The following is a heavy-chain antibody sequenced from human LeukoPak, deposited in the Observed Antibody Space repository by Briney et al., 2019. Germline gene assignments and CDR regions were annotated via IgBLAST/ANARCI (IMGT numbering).Heavy chain of an antibody. V-gene: IGHV1-69*02. J-gene: IGHJ6*03. CDR3: ASSPAAGTRYYYYMDV. CDR2: IIPILGIA. Sequence: GASVKVSCKASGGTFSSYTISWVRQAPGQGLEWMGRIIPILGIANYAQKFQGRVTTTADKSTSTAYMELSSLRSEDTAVYYCASSPAAGTRYYYYMDVWGKGTTVTVSS. D-gene: IGHD6-13*01. CDR1: GGTFSSYT.